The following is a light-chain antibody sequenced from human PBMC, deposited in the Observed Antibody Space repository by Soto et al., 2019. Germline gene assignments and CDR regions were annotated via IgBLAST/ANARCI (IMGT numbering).Light chain of an antibody. CDR2: KVS. Sequence: DVVMTQSPLSLPVTLGQPASISCRSSQSLVYSDGNTYLNWFQQRPGQSPRRLIYKVSNRDSGVPDRFSGSGSGTDSKLKISRVEAEDVGVYDCMQGTHWPPTFGGGTKVEIK. CDR3: MQGTHWPPT. V-gene: IGKV2-30*01. CDR1: QSLVYSDGNTY. J-gene: IGKJ4*01.